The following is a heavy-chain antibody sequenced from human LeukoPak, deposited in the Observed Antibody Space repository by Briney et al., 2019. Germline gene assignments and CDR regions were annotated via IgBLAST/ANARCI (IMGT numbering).Heavy chain of an antibody. V-gene: IGHV4-34*01. D-gene: IGHD3-10*01. CDR1: GGSFSGYY. CDR3: ARGAYYGSGSYYRVDY. CDR2: INHSGST. J-gene: IGHJ4*02. Sequence: PSETLSLTCAVYGGSFSGYYWTWIRQPPGKGLEWIGEINHSGSTNYNPSLKSRVTISVDTSKNQFSLKLSSVTAADTAVYYCARGAYYGSGSYYRVDYWGQGTLVTVSS.